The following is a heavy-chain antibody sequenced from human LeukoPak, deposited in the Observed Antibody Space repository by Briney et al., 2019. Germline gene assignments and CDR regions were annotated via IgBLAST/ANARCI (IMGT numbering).Heavy chain of an antibody. J-gene: IGHJ1*01. CDR1: GGSFSGYY. D-gene: IGHD6-13*01. V-gene: IGHV4-34*01. CDR3: AREPGYSSSWYLGYFQH. CDR2: INHSGST. Sequence: SETLTLTCAVYGGSFSGYYWSWIRQPPGKGLEWIGEINHSGSTNYNPSLKSRVTISVDTSKNQFSLKLSSVTAADTAVYYCAREPGYSSSWYLGYFQHWGQGTLVTVSS.